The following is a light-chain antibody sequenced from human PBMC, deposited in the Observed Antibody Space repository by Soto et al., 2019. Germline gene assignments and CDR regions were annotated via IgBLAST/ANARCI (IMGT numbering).Light chain of an antibody. Sequence: QSVLTQPPSVSGTLGRGVTISCSGSTSNIGENSVGWFQQLPGTAPKVLIYVTNKRPSGVPDRFSGSKSGTSAYLAISGLQSEDEADYYCAAWDGSLNGHVFGNGTKVTVL. J-gene: IGLJ1*01. CDR1: TSNIGENS. V-gene: IGLV1-44*01. CDR3: AAWDGSLNGHV. CDR2: VTN.